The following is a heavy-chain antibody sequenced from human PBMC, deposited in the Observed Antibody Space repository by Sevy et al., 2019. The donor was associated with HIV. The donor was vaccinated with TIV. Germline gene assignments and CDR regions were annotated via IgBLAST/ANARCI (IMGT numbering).Heavy chain of an antibody. V-gene: IGHV4-34*01. J-gene: IGHJ3*02. Sequence: SETLSLTCAVYGXXXXXYYWSWIRQPPGKXLEWIGEINXXGSTNYNPSLKSRVTISVDTSKNQFSLKLSSVTAADTAVYYCARHCGSXSCSHAFDIWGQGTMVTVSS. CDR3: ARHCGSXSCSHAFDI. D-gene: IGHD2-2*01. CDR2: INXXGST. CDR1: GXXXXXYY.